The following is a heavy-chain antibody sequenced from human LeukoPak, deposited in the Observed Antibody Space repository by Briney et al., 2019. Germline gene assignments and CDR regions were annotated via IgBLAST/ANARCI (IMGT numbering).Heavy chain of an antibody. V-gene: IGHV4-59*01. Sequence: SETLSLTCTVSSGSISSYYWSWIRQPPGKGLEWIGYIYYSGSTNYNPSLKSRVTISVDTSKNQFSLKLSSVTAADTAVYYCAREHYDILTGYYTWFDPWGQGTLVTVSS. D-gene: IGHD3-9*01. CDR2: IYYSGST. J-gene: IGHJ5*02. CDR1: SGSISSYY. CDR3: AREHYDILTGYYTWFDP.